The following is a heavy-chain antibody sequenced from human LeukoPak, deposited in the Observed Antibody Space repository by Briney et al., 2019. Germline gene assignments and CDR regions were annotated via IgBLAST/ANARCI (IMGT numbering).Heavy chain of an antibody. CDR2: IHYSGST. D-gene: IGHD1-26*01. J-gene: IGHJ4*02. CDR3: ARGGSYLGHCDY. CDR1: GYSISSGYY. Sequence: SETLSLTCTVSGYSISSGYYWGWIRQPPGKGLEWIGYIHYSGSTNYNPSLKSRVTISVDTSKNQFSLKLSSVTAADTAVYYCARGGSYLGHCDYWGQGTLVTVSS. V-gene: IGHV4-61*01.